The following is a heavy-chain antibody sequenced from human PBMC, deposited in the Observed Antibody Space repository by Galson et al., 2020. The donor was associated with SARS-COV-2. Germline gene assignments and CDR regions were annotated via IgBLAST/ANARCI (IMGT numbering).Heavy chain of an antibody. Sequence: GESLKISCAGSTIILSDHYVDWVRQAPGKGLEWVARIKNKRNSYATEYVASVRGRFSISRDDSENSRYLQMNNLKTDDTALYYCGLWSSNGRLDVWGQGTRVTVSS. D-gene: IGHD3-10*01. V-gene: IGHV3-72*01. J-gene: IGHJ6*02. CDR1: TIILSDHY. CDR2: IKNKRNSYAT. CDR3: GLWSSNGRLDV.